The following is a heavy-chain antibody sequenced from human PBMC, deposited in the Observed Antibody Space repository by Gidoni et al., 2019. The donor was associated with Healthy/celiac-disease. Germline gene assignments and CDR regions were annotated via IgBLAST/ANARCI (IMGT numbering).Heavy chain of an antibody. CDR2: IIPIFGTA. CDR3: ASRSPGVYDTQAYYYYGMDV. CDR1: GGTFSSYA. Sequence: QVQLVQSGAEVKKPGSSVKVSCKASGGTFSSYAISWVRQAPGQGLEWMGGIIPIFGTANYAQKFQGRVTITADKSTSTAYMELSSLRSEDTAVYYCASRSPGVYDTQAYYYYGMDVWGQGTTVTVSS. V-gene: IGHV1-69*06. D-gene: IGHD5-12*01. J-gene: IGHJ6*02.